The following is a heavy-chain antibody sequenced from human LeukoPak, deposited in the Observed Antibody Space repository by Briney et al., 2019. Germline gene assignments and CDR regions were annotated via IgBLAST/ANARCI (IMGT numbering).Heavy chain of an antibody. J-gene: IGHJ4*02. CDR3: ASHIAAAAPFDY. CDR2: IYHSGST. CDR1: GYSISSGYY. V-gene: IGHV4-38-2*02. Sequence: SETLSLTCTVSGYSISSGYYRGWIRQPPGKGLEWIGSIYHSGSTYYNPSLKSRVTISVDTSKNQFSLKLSSVTAADTAVYYCASHIAAAAPFDYWGQGTLVTVSS. D-gene: IGHD6-13*01.